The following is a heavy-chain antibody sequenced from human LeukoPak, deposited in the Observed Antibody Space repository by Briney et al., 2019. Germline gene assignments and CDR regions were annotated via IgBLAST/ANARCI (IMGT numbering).Heavy chain of an antibody. CDR2: IYYSGST. Sequence: SETLSLTCAVSGGSIARSHYYWSWIRQHPGKGLEWIGYIYYSGSTYYNPSLKSRVTISLDTSKNQFSLKLSSVTAADTAVYYCARAEFDSSGYEGFDYWGQGTLVTVSS. CDR1: GGSIARSHYY. J-gene: IGHJ4*02. D-gene: IGHD3-22*01. CDR3: ARAEFDSSGYEGFDY. V-gene: IGHV4-31*11.